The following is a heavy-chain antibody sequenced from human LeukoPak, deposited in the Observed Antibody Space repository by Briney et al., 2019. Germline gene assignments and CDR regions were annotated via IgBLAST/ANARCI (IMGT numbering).Heavy chain of an antibody. J-gene: IGHJ4*02. CDR2: ISSSGSYT. Sequence: GGSLRLSCAASGFTFSDYYMSWIRQAPGKGLEWVSFISSSGSYTHYADSVKGRFTISRDNAKNSLYLQMNSLRTEDTAVYYCATRGDYCSTTSCYAFWGQGTLVTVSS. CDR3: ATRGDYCSTTSCYAF. D-gene: IGHD2-2*01. V-gene: IGHV3-11*03. CDR1: GFTFSDYY.